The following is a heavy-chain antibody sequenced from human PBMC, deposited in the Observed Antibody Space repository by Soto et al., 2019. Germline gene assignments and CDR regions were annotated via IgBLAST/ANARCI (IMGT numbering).Heavy chain of an antibody. J-gene: IGHJ6*02. Sequence: SETLSLTCGVSGFSIQTSYFWGWIRQPPGKGLEWIGLISHSGRAISHPSFASRATISLDTTNNAFSLTLKSVTAADTAVYYCARLPYSGSHRLRGMDVWGQGTTVTVSS. V-gene: IGHV4-38-2*01. CDR1: GFSIQTSYF. CDR2: ISHSGRA. CDR3: ARLPYSGSHRLRGMDV. D-gene: IGHD1-26*01.